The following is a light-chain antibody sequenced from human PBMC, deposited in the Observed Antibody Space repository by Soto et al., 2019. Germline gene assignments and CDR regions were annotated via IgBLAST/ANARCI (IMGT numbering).Light chain of an antibody. J-gene: IGKJ2*01. Sequence: EFVLTQSPGTLSLSPGDRATLSCRTSQGVSRNYLAWYQQRPGQAPRLLIYGASSRATGIPDRFSGSGSGTDFTLTIDRLEPEDFAVYYCQQYGTSPYTFGQGTKLEIK. CDR1: QGVSRNY. CDR2: GAS. CDR3: QQYGTSPYT. V-gene: IGKV3-20*01.